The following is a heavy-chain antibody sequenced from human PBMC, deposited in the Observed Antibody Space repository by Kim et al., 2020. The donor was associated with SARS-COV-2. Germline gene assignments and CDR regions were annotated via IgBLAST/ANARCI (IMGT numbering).Heavy chain of an antibody. CDR3: AKTALPSNYYYMDV. J-gene: IGHJ6*03. V-gene: IGHV3-23*01. Sequence: GESLRLSCAASGFNFSNYAMTWVRQAPGKGLEWLSTISVSGGSTYYADSVRGRFTISRDQSKKILYLHMESLRAKDTAIYYCAKTALPSNYYYMDVWGRG. D-gene: IGHD1-26*01. CDR2: ISVSGGST. CDR1: GFNFSNYA.